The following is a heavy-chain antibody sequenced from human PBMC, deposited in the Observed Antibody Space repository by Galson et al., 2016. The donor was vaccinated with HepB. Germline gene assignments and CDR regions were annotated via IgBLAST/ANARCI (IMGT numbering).Heavy chain of an antibody. D-gene: IGHD6-19*01. CDR1: GFRFNNYG. CDR2: KAYDGTYE. CDR3: AREDPNVAVAALDY. V-gene: IGHV3-30*03. Sequence: SLRLSCAASGFRFNNYGMHWVRQAPGKGLEWVALKAYDGTYEYYADSVKGRFTISRDNSKSMLYLHMDSLRPEDTAVYYCAREDPNVAVAALDYWGQGTLVTVSS. J-gene: IGHJ4*02.